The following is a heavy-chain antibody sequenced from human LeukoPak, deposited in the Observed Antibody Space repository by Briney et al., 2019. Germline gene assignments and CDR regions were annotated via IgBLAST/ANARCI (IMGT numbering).Heavy chain of an antibody. CDR1: GGSISSYY. Sequence: PSETLSLTCTVSGGSISSYYWSWIRQPPGKGLEWIGYIYYSGSNNYNPSLKSRVTISVDTSKNQFSLKLSSVTAADTAVYYCARIRTYYDILTGYYEIYFDYWGQGTLVTVSP. J-gene: IGHJ4*02. D-gene: IGHD3-9*01. V-gene: IGHV4-59*08. CDR2: IYYSGSN. CDR3: ARIRTYYDILTGYYEIYFDY.